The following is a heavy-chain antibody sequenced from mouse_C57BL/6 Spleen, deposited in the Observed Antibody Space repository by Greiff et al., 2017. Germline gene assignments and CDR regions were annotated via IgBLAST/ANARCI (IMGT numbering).Heavy chain of an antibody. CDR1: GYTFTSYW. D-gene: IGHD3-2*02. CDR3: ARFQANAMDY. CDR2: IDPSDSYT. J-gene: IGHJ4*01. Sequence: VQLQQPGAELVMPGASVKLSCKASGYTFTSYWMHWVKQRPGHGLEWIGEIDPSDSYTNYNQKFKGKSTLTVDKSSSTAYMQLSSLTSEDSAVYFCARFQANAMDYWGQGTSVTVSA. V-gene: IGHV1-69*01.